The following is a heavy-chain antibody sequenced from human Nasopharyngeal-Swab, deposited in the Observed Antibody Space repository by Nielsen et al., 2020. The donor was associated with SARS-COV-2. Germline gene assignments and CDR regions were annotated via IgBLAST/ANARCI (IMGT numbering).Heavy chain of an antibody. CDR2: ISYDGSNI. J-gene: IGHJ4*02. CDR1: GFTFSSYG. Sequence: GESLKISCAASGFTFSSYGMHWVRQAPGKGLEWVAVISYDGSNIYYADSVKGRFTISRDNSKNTLYLQMNSLRAEDTAVYYCAKEDLDYWGQGTLVTASS. CDR3: AKEDLDY. V-gene: IGHV3-30*18.